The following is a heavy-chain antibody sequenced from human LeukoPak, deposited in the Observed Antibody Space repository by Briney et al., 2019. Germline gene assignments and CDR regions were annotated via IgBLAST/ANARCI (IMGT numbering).Heavy chain of an antibody. Sequence: SKTLSLTCTVSGDSINNYYWSWIRQPAGKGLEWIGRIYTGGSASYNPSLKSRVTMSVDTSKNQISLELGSVTAADTAVYYCTREPVPWGQGILVTVSS. CDR3: TREPVP. V-gene: IGHV4-4*07. CDR2: IYTGGSA. CDR1: GDSINNYY. J-gene: IGHJ5*02.